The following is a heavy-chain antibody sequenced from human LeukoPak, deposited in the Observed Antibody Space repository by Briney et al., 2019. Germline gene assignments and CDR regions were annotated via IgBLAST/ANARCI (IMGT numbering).Heavy chain of an antibody. V-gene: IGHV4-34*01. Sequence: SETLSLTCAVYGGSFSGYYWSWIRQPPGKGLEWIGEINHSGSTNYNPSLKSRVTISVDTSKNQFSLKLSSVTAADTAVYYCARAGYDSSGYYWDYWGQGTLVTASS. D-gene: IGHD3-22*01. J-gene: IGHJ4*02. CDR2: INHSGST. CDR3: ARAGYDSSGYYWDY. CDR1: GGSFSGYY.